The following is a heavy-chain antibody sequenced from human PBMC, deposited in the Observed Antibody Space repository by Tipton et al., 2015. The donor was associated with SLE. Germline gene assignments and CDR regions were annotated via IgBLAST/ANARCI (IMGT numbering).Heavy chain of an antibody. D-gene: IGHD3-16*02. CDR3: ARSEGFQLLFQFLEH. CDR2: ISYSGAT. CDR1: GDTIDGNTYF. J-gene: IGHJ1*01. Sequence: TLSLTCTVSGDTIDGNTYFWDWIRQPPGKGLMLIGSISYSGATSYNPSLESRVTISVDTSKNHFSLYLTSVTAADTAVYYCARSEGFQLLFQFLEHWGQGTPVTVSS. V-gene: IGHV4-39*02.